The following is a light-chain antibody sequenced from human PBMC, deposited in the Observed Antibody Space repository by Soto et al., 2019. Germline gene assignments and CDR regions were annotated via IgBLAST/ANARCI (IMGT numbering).Light chain of an antibody. V-gene: IGKV3-20*01. Sequence: DIVLTQSPGTLSLSPGERATLSCRASQSVSSNLAWYQQKPGQAPRLLIYGASSRATGIPDRFSGSGSGTDFTLTISRLEPEDFAVYYCQQYGSSSWTFGQGTKVDI. CDR3: QQYGSSSWT. J-gene: IGKJ1*01. CDR1: QSVSSN. CDR2: GAS.